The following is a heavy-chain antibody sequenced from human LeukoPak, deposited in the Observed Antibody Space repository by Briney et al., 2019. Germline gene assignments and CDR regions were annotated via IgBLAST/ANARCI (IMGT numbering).Heavy chain of an antibody. V-gene: IGHV1-69*05. CDR1: GGSFSSYA. CDR2: IIPIFGST. J-gene: IGHJ6*03. CDR3: ARGSYDFWRGHYSRDNYHYYMDV. D-gene: IGHD3-3*01. Sequence: ASVKVSCKASGGSFSSYAISWVRQAPGQGPERMGGIIPIFGSTKYAEKYQGRVTMTTDESTGTAYMELRSLRSDDTAVYFCARGSYDFWRGHYSRDNYHYYMDVWGTGTTVTVSS.